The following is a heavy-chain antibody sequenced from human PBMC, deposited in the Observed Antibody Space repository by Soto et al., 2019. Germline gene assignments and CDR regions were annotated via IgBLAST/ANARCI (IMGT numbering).Heavy chain of an antibody. CDR1: GASISSADYY. D-gene: IGHD3-22*01. V-gene: IGHV4-31*03. CDR3: ARDSPHYYDGTRSDGMDV. Sequence: SETLSLTCTVSGASISSADYYWSWIRQPPGKGLEWIGYIFYSGTTYYNPSLRSRLTISVDTSKNECSLRLSSVTAPDTAVYYCARDSPHYYDGTRSDGMDVGGEGTTDTVCS. J-gene: IGHJ6*04. CDR2: IFYSGTT.